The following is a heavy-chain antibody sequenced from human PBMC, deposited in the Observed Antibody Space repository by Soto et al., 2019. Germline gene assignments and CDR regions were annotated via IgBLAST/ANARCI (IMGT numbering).Heavy chain of an antibody. Sequence: QVQLQQWGAGLLKPSETLSLTCAVYGGSFSGYYWSWIRQPPGKGLEWIGEINHSGSTNYNPSLKSRVTISVDTSKNQVSLKLSSVTAADTAVYDCARSVGSWVRGVIRKPPWFDPWGQGTLVTVSS. D-gene: IGHD3-10*01. V-gene: IGHV4-34*01. J-gene: IGHJ5*02. CDR1: GGSFSGYY. CDR3: ARSVGSWVRGVIRKPPWFDP. CDR2: INHSGST.